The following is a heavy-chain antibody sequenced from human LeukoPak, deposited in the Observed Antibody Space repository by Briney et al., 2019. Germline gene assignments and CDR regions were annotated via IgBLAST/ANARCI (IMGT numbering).Heavy chain of an antibody. D-gene: IGHD3-9*01. V-gene: IGHV4-59*01. J-gene: IGHJ6*02. CDR2: IYYSGST. CDR3: ASDILTGYYGMDD. CDR1: GGSISSYY. Sequence: SETLSVTCTVSGGSISSYYWSWIRQPPGKGLERIGYIYYSGSTKYNPSLKSRVTISVDTSKNQFSLKLSSVTAADTAVYYCASDILTGYYGMDDWGQGTTVTVSS.